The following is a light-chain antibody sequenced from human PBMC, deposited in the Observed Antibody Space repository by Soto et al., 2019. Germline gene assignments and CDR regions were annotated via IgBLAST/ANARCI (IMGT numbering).Light chain of an antibody. CDR1: RSNVGRHS. J-gene: IGLJ1*01. CDR2: DNH. CDR3: GTWDSSLSAYV. Sequence: QSVLTQPPSVSAAPGQRVTISCSGSRSNVGRHSVSWYQQVPGTAPKLLIYDNHQRPSGIPDRLSASKSATSATLDITGLQTGDEADYYCGTWDSSLSAYVFGTGTELTVL. V-gene: IGLV1-51*01.